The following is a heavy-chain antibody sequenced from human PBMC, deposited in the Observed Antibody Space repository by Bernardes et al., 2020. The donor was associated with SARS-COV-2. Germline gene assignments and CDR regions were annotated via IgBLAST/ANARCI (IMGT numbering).Heavy chain of an antibody. CDR3: ARSTRWDYYIDY. Sequence: GRSLRLSCAASGFSFYDYTMHWVRQSPGKGLEWVSLITWDGGSAYYVDSVKGRFTISRDNSKTSLYLQMNSLTTEDTALYYCARSTRWDYYIDYWGQGTLVTVSS. D-gene: IGHD2-2*01. V-gene: IGHV3-43*01. J-gene: IGHJ4*02. CDR2: ITWDGGSA. CDR1: GFSFYDYT.